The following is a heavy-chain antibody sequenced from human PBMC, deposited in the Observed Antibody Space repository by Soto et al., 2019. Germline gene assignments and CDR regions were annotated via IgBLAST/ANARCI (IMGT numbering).Heavy chain of an antibody. CDR2: VYYSGST. J-gene: IGHJ4*02. CDR1: GGSTSSGGYY. D-gene: IGHD3-16*02. CDR3: ARGPYDYVWGSDPPHFDY. V-gene: IGHV4-31*03. Sequence: PSETLSLTCTVSGGSTSSGGYYWSWIRQYPGKGLEWIGFVYYSGSTYYNPSLKSRVIISVDTSKKQFSLKLSSVTAADTAVYYCARGPYDYVWGSDPPHFDYWGQGTLVTVSS.